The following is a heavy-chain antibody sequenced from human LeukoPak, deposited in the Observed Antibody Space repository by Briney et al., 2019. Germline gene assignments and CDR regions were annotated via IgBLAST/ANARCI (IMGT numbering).Heavy chain of an antibody. CDR3: AREMSGSSANWFDP. CDR2: INPNIGGT. CDR1: GYTSTGYY. V-gene: IGHV1-2*02. D-gene: IGHD1-26*01. J-gene: IGHJ5*02. Sequence: ASVKVSCEASGYTSTGYYMHWVRQAPGQGLEWMGWINPNIGGTNYAQKFQGRGTMTRDTSISTAYMELSRLRSDDTAVYYCAREMSGSSANWFDPWGQGTLVTVSS.